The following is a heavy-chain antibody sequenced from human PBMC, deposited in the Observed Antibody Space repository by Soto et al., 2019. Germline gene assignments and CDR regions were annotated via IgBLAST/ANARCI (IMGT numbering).Heavy chain of an antibody. V-gene: IGHV3-74*01. CDR2: VTSDGRK. CDR3: AKDSHWGIISAPHDL. D-gene: IGHD3-16*01. J-gene: IGHJ5*02. Sequence: AGGSLRLSCAASGFTFSSYWMHWVRQAPGKGLVWVSRVTSDGRKHYAESVRGRFTIIRDNSKNTLLLQMNSLRVEDTAIYYCAKDSHWGIISAPHDLWGQGSQVTVSA. CDR1: GFTFSSYW.